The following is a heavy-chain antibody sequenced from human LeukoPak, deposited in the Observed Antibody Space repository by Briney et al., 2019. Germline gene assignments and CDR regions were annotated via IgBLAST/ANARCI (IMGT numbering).Heavy chain of an antibody. V-gene: IGHV1-58*01. CDR1: GFTFTSSV. J-gene: IGHJ4*02. CDR3: AADRAGSYLRFVY. CDR2: IVVGSGNT. D-gene: IGHD3-10*01. Sequence: SVNVSSKASGFTFTSSVVQWVRQARGQRLEWIGWIVVGSGNTNYAQQFQERVTITRDMSTSTAYMELSRLRFEDTAAYYCAADRAGSYLRFVYWGQGTRVSVSS.